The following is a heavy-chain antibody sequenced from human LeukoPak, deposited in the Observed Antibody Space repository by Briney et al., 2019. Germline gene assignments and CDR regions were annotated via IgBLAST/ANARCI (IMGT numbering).Heavy chain of an antibody. Sequence: GGSLRLSCAASEFTLSTYSMNWVRQAPGKGLEWVSSISSSSSYIYYADSVKGRFTISRDNAKNSLYLQMNSLRAEDTAVYYCASGVYSSSSPGDWFDPWGQGTLVTVSS. CDR2: ISSSSSYI. CDR3: ASGVYSSSSPGDWFDP. CDR1: EFTLSTYS. V-gene: IGHV3-21*01. D-gene: IGHD6-6*01. J-gene: IGHJ5*02.